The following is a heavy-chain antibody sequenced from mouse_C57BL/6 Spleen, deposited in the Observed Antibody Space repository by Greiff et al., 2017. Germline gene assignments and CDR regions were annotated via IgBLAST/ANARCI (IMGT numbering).Heavy chain of an antibody. CDR3: TRGNSNYDFDY. CDR2: IDPENGDT. D-gene: IGHD2-5*01. J-gene: IGHJ2*01. V-gene: IGHV14-4*01. Sequence: VQLQQSGAELVRPGASVKLSCTASGFNIKDDYMHWVKQRPEQGLEWIGWIDPENGDTAYASKFQGKATITADTSSNTAYLQLSSLTSEDTAVYYCTRGNSNYDFDYWGQGTTLTVSS. CDR1: GFNIKDDY.